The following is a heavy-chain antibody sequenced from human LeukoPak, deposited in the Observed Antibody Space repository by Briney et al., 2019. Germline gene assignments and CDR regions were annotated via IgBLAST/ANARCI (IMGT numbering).Heavy chain of an antibody. V-gene: IGHV4-59*08. CDR3: ASLPGHDYGLTAFDV. CDR2: VYYGGGA. Sequence: KSSETLSLTCTVSGDSITTYYWNWIRQPPGKGLEWIAFVYYGGGANYNPSLKSRVTISLDTSKNQFSLKLNSMTAADTAVYYCASLPGHDYGLTAFDVWGQGTLVTASS. J-gene: IGHJ3*01. CDR1: GDSITTYY. D-gene: IGHD4/OR15-4a*01.